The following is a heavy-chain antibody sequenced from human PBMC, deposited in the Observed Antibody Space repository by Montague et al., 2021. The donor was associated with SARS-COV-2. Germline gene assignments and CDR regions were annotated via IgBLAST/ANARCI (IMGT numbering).Heavy chain of an antibody. D-gene: IGHD3-9*01. CDR1: GFSLSTSGMC. CDR3: ARVRYFDTTFDY. V-gene: IGHV2-70*01. CDR2: XXWDDDK. Sequence: PALVKPTQTLTLTCTFSGFSLSTSGMCVSWIRQPPGKALEWLALXXWDDDKFYSTSLKTRLTISKDTSKNQVVLTMTNMDPVDTATYYCARVRYFDTTFDYWGQGTLVTASS. J-gene: IGHJ4*02.